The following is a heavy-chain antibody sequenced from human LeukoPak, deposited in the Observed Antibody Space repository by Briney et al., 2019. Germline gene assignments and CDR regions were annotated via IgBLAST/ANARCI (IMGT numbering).Heavy chain of an antibody. CDR3: ARLIMVYEN. D-gene: IGHD2-8*01. V-gene: IGHV3-30*04. J-gene: IGHJ4*02. CDR1: GFTFSSYA. Sequence: PGRSLRLSCAASGFTFSSYAMHWVRQAPGKGLEWVTVISLDGSNKYYADSVKGRFTISRDNSKNMLYLQMNSLRAEDTAVYYCARLIMVYENWGQGTLVTVSS. CDR2: ISLDGSNK.